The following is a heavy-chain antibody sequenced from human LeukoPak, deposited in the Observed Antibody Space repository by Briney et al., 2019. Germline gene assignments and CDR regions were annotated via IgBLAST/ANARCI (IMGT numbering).Heavy chain of an antibody. J-gene: IGHJ3*02. CDR2: ISYDGSNK. Sequence: PGGSLRLSCAASGFTFSRYGMHWVRQAPGKGLEWVAVISYDGSNKYYADSVNGRFTISRDNSKNTLYLQMNSLRTEDTAVYYCAKVKSPVTIGWPLFDIWGQGTMVTVSS. V-gene: IGHV3-30*18. CDR3: AKVKSPVTIGWPLFDI. CDR1: GFTFSRYG. D-gene: IGHD5-24*01.